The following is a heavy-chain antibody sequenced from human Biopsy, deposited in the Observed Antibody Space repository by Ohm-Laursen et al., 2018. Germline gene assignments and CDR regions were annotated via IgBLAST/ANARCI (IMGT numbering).Heavy chain of an antibody. J-gene: IGHJ6*02. CDR2: IKRKTDGETT. D-gene: IGHD5-24*01. V-gene: IGHV3-15*01. CDR1: GFTFSNAW. CDR3: TTGFDGYNNGYYYFAMDV. Sequence: SLRLSCAASGFTFSNAWMNWVRQAPGKGLEWVGRIKRKTDGETTDYAAPVKGRFTISRDDSKTTLYLQMNSLKTEDTAVYYCTTGFDGYNNGYYYFAMDVWGPGTTVTVSS.